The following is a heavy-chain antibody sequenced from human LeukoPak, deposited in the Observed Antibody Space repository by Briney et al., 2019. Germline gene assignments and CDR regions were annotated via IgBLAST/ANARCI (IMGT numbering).Heavy chain of an antibody. D-gene: IGHD6-6*01. CDR1: GGSISSYY. J-gene: IGHJ4*02. V-gene: IGHV4-59*01. CDR2: IYYSGST. Sequence: PSETLSLTCTVSGGSISSYYWSWIRQPPGKGLEWIGYIYYSGSTNYNPSLKSRVTISVDTSKNQFSLKLSSVTAADTAVYYCARYGDDYSSSSYFDYWGQGTLVTVSS. CDR3: ARYGDDYSSSSYFDY.